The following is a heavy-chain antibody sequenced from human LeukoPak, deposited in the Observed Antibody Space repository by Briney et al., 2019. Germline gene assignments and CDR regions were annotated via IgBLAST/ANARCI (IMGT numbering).Heavy chain of an antibody. D-gene: IGHD3-22*01. CDR2: IYYSGST. V-gene: IGHV4-39*07. CDR3: ARDRYYYDSSGPLDY. CDR1: GGSISSSSYY. J-gene: IGHJ4*02. Sequence: PSETLSLTCTVSGGSISSSSYYWGWIRQPPGKGLEWIGSIYYSGSTYYNPSLKSRVTISVDTSKNQFSLKLSSVTAADTAVYYCARDRYYYDSSGPLDYWGQGTLVTVSS.